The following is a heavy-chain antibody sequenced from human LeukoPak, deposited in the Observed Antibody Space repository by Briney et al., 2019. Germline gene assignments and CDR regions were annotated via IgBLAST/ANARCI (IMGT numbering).Heavy chain of an antibody. Sequence: GGSLRLSCAASGFTFSSYSMNWVRQAPGKGLEWVSSISSSSSYIYYADSVKGRFTISRDNAKNSLYLQMNSLRAEDTAVYFCARDCWDYGSGSYCGIDYWGQGTLVTVSS. J-gene: IGHJ4*02. CDR2: ISSSSSYI. CDR3: ARDCWDYGSGSYCGIDY. V-gene: IGHV3-21*03. CDR1: GFTFSSYS. D-gene: IGHD3-10*01.